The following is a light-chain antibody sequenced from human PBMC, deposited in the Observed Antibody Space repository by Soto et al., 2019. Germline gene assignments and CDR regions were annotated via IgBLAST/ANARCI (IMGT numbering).Light chain of an antibody. CDR1: QSVDNN. CDR2: AAS. J-gene: IGKJ1*01. CDR3: QQYNDWPQT. Sequence: EIVLTQSPATLSVSPGERATLSCRASQSVDNNLAWYQQQPGQAPRPLVYAASTRATGLPAKYSGSGSGTEFTLTISSLQSEDFAVYYCQQYNDWPQTFGQGTKVEIK. V-gene: IGKV3-15*01.